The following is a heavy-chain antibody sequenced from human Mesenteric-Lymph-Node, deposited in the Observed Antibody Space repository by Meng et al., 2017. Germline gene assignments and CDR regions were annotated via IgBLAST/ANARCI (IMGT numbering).Heavy chain of an antibody. Sequence: GESLKISCAASGFAFSSYWMTWVRQAPGKGLEWVANIKQDGSENNYVDSVKGRFTISRDNAKNSLYRQMNSPRADDTAVYYCARGSMLPDYWGQGTLVTVSS. V-gene: IGHV3-7*01. CDR3: ARGSMLPDY. CDR1: GFAFSSYW. CDR2: IKQDGSEN. J-gene: IGHJ4*02. D-gene: IGHD2-8*01.